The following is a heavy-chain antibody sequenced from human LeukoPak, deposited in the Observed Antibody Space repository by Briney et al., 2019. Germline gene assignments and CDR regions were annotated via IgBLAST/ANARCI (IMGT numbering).Heavy chain of an antibody. J-gene: IGHJ4*02. D-gene: IGHD3-22*01. CDR2: IRYDGSNK. V-gene: IGHV3-30*02. Sequence: GGSLRLSCAASGFTFSSYGMHWVRQAPGKGLEWVAFIRYDGSNKYYADSVKGRFTISRDNSKNTLYLQMNSLRAEDTAVYYCAKDYDSSGYYYVMYYFDYWDQGTLVTVSS. CDR3: AKDYDSSGYYYVMYYFDY. CDR1: GFTFSSYG.